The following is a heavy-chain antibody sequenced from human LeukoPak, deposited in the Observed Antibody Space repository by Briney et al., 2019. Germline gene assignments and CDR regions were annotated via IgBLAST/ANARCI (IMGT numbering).Heavy chain of an antibody. CDR3: ARRDGYYGSGTEGMDV. J-gene: IGHJ6*02. D-gene: IGHD3-10*01. CDR1: GYSFTSYW. V-gene: IGHV5-51*01. Sequence: GASLQISGKGSGYSFTSYWIGWVRPLPGKGLEGMGIIYPGDSDTRYSPSFQGQVTISADKSISTAYLQWSSLKASDTAMYYCARRDGYYGSGTEGMDVWGQGTTVTGSS. CDR2: IYPGDSDT.